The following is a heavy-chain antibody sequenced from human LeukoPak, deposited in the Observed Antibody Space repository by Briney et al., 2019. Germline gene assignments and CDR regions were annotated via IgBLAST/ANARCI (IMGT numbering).Heavy chain of an antibody. V-gene: IGHV3-30*02. J-gene: IGHJ4*02. D-gene: IGHD3-3*01. CDR2: IRYDGSDK. Sequence: AGGSLRLSCAASGFTFSSYGMHWVRQAPGKGLEWVAFIRYDGSDKYYADSVKGRFTISRDNAKNSLYLQMNSLRAEDTAVYYCAREPRSSVYYDFWSGSPDYWGQGTLVTVSS. CDR1: GFTFSSYG. CDR3: AREPRSSVYYDFWSGSPDY.